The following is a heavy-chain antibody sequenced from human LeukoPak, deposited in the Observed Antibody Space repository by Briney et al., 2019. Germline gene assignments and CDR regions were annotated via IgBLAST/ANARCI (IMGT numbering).Heavy chain of an antibody. CDR2: IRYDGSNK. V-gene: IGHV3-30*02. CDR1: GFTFSSYG. Sequence: PGGSLRLSCAASGFTFSSYGMHWVRQAPGKGLEWVAFIRYDGSNKYYADSVKGRFTISRDNSKNTLYLQMNSLRAEDTAVYYCARGRVGSWLSNLIYYYYMDVWGKGTTVTVSS. D-gene: IGHD3-9*01. J-gene: IGHJ6*03. CDR3: ARGRVGSWLSNLIYYYYMDV.